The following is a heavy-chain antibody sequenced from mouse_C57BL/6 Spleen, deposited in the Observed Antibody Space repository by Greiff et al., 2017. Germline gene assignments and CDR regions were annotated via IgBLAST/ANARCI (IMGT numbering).Heavy chain of an antibody. J-gene: IGHJ4*01. CDR2: ISYSGST. V-gene: IGHV3-8*01. D-gene: IGHD2-4*01. CDR1: GYSITSDY. Sequence: EVKLVESGPGLAKPSQTLSLTCSVTGYSITSDYWNWIRKFPGNKLEYMGYISYSGSTYYNPSLKSRISITRDTSKNQYYLQLNSVTTEDTATYYCARYTMRGYYAMDYWGQGTSVTVSS. CDR3: ARYTMRGYYAMDY.